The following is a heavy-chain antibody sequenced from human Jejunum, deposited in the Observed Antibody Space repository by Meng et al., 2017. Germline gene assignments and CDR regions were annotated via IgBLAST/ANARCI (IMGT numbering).Heavy chain of an antibody. J-gene: IGHJ4*02. V-gene: IGHV4-59*01. Sequence: LSCAVSGGSISAYYWSWIRQPPGKGLEWIGFIHYTGTTNYNPSLNSRVTISVDPSKNQFSLKLTSVTAADTAVYYCARGDDSSGYGDYWGQGTLVTVSS. CDR2: IHYTGTT. CDR1: GGSISAYY. CDR3: ARGDDSSGYGDY. D-gene: IGHD3-22*01.